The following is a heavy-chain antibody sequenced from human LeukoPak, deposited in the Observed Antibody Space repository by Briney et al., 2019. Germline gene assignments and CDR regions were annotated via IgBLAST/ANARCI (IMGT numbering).Heavy chain of an antibody. J-gene: IGHJ4*02. CDR2: TYYRSTWYN. Sequence: SQTLSLTCAISGDSVSSNSVTWNWIRQSPSRGLEWLGRTYYRSTWYNDYAVSVKSRITINPDTSKNQFSLQLNSVTPEDTAVYYCARVAHYYFDYWGQGTLVTVSS. CDR3: ARVAHYYFDY. V-gene: IGHV6-1*01. CDR1: GDSVSSNSVT.